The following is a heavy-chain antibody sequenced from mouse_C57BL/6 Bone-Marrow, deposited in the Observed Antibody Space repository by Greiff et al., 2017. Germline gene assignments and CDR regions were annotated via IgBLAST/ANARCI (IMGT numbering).Heavy chain of an antibody. V-gene: IGHV2-2*01. Sequence: VQLQQSGPGLVQPSQSLSITCTVSGFSLTSYGVHWVRQSPGKGLEWLGVIWSGGSTDYNAAFISRLSISKDNAKSQVFVKINSLQADDTAIYYCASITTVVARRTYYAMDYWGQGTSVTVSS. CDR2: IWSGGST. J-gene: IGHJ4*01. CDR1: GFSLTSYG. D-gene: IGHD1-1*01. CDR3: ASITTVVARRTYYAMDY.